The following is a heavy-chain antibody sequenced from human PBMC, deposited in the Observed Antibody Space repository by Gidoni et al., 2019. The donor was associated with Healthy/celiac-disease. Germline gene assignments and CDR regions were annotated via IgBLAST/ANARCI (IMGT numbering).Heavy chain of an antibody. J-gene: IGHJ4*02. D-gene: IGHD1-26*01. V-gene: IGHV3-23*01. CDR1: GFTFSSYA. CDR3: AKVLSRGSDVDY. CDR2: IRGSGGST. Sequence: EVQLLESGGGLVQPGGSLRLSCAASGFTFSSYAMSWVRQAPGKGLEWVSAIRGSGGSTYYADSVKGRFTISRDNSKNTLYLQMNSLRAEDTAVYYCAKVLSRGSDVDYWGQGTLVTVSS.